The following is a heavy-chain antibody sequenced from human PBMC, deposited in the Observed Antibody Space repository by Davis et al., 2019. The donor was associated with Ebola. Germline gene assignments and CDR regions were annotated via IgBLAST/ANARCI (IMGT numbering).Heavy chain of an antibody. Sequence: GESLKISCAASGFTFSSYAMHWVRQAPGKGLEWVAVISYDGSNKYYADSVKGRSTISRDNSKNTLYLQMNSLRAEDTAVYYCARDRDYDILTGYYNRFDYWGQGTLVTVSS. CDR2: ISYDGSNK. CDR1: GFTFSSYA. J-gene: IGHJ4*02. CDR3: ARDRDYDILTGYYNRFDY. D-gene: IGHD3-9*01. V-gene: IGHV3-30-3*01.